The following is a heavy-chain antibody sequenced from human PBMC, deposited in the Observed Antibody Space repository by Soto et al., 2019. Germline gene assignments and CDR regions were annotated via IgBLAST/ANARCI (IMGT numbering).Heavy chain of an antibody. Sequence: SETLSLTCTVSGGSINSGGYYWSWIRQHPGKGLEWIGYMYYSGSTYYNPSLKSRVTISVDTSKNQFSLKLSSVTAADTAVDYCAREGSSGLVDYWGQGTLVTVSS. D-gene: IGHD3-22*01. J-gene: IGHJ4*02. CDR2: MYYSGST. V-gene: IGHV4-31*03. CDR3: AREGSSGLVDY. CDR1: GGSINSGGYY.